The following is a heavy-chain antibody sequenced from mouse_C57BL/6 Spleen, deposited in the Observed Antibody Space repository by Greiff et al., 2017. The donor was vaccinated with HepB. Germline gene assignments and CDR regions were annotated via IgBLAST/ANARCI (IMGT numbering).Heavy chain of an antibody. D-gene: IGHD2-2*01. J-gene: IGHJ2*01. CDR1: GFTFSNYW. V-gene: IGHV6-3*01. Sequence: EVKLMESGGGSVQPGGSMKLSCVASGFTFSNYWMNWVRQSPEKGLEWVAQIRLKSDNYATHYAESVKGRFTISRDDSKSSVYLQMNNLRAEDTGIYYCTGVDGYVFDYWGQGTTLTVSS. CDR2: IRLKSDNYAT. CDR3: TGVDGYVFDY.